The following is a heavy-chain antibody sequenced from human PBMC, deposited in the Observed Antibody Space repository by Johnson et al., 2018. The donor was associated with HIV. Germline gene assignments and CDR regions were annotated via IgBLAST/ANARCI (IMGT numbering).Heavy chain of an antibody. CDR1: VFTFSNYW. CDR3: ARGYSYEWRGELDAFDI. V-gene: IGHV3-7*05. D-gene: IGHD5-18*01. Sequence: VQLVESGGGLVQPGGSLRLSCAASVFTFSNYWMSWVRQAPGKGLEWVANIKQDGSETYYVDSVKGRFTISRDNAKNSLNLQMNSLRAEDTAVYYCARGYSYEWRGELDAFDIWGQGTIVTVSS. J-gene: IGHJ3*02. CDR2: IKQDGSET.